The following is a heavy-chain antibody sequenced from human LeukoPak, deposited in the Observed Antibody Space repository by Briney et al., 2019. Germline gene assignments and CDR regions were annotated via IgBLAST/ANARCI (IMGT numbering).Heavy chain of an antibody. J-gene: IGHJ5*02. CDR3: ARGVSKNP. CDR2: IKEDGSEK. Sequence: GGSLRLSCAASGFIFSSYNMNWVRQAPGKGLEWVANIKEDGSEKYYVDSVKGRFTISRDNAKNSLYLQMSSLRAKDTAVYYCARGVSKNPWGQGTLVTVSS. CDR1: GFIFSSYN. V-gene: IGHV3-7*01.